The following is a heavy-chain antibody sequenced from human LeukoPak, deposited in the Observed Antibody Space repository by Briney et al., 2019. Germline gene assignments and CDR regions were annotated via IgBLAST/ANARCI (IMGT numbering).Heavy chain of an antibody. D-gene: IGHD3-3*01. CDR3: AKYQRITIFGVVQYYFDY. CDR1: GFTFSSYA. Sequence: GGSLRLSCAASGFTFSSYAMSWVRQAPGKGLEWVSATSGSGGSTYYADSVKGRFTISRDNSKNTLYLQMNSLRAEDTAVYYCAKYQRITIFGVVQYYFDYWGQGTLVTVSS. CDR2: TSGSGGST. J-gene: IGHJ4*02. V-gene: IGHV3-23*01.